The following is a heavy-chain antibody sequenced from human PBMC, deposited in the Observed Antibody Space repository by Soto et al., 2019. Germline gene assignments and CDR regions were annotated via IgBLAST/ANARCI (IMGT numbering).Heavy chain of an antibody. CDR1: GGTFSSYT. Sequence: QVQLVQSGAEVKKPGSSVKVSCKASGGTFSSYTISWVRQAPGQGLEWMGRIIPILGIANYAQKFQGRVTITADKSTSTAYMELSSLRSEDTAVYYCAREDGDNSAYNWFDPWGQGTLVTVSS. D-gene: IGHD4-17*01. V-gene: IGHV1-69*08. CDR3: AREDGDNSAYNWFDP. J-gene: IGHJ5*02. CDR2: IIPILGIA.